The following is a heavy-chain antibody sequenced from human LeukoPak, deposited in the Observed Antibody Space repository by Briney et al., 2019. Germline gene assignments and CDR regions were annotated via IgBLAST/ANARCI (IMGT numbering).Heavy chain of an antibody. V-gene: IGHV1-69*06. D-gene: IGHD2-2*02. CDR2: IIPIFGTA. J-gene: IGHJ5*02. CDR3: ARHGAEDYTYNWFDP. CDR1: GGTFSSYA. Sequence: GASVKVSCKASGGTFSSYAISWVRQAPGQGLEWMGGIIPIFGTANYAQKFQGRVTITADKSTSTAYMELSSLRSEDTAVYYCARHGAEDYTYNWFDPWGQGTLVTVSS.